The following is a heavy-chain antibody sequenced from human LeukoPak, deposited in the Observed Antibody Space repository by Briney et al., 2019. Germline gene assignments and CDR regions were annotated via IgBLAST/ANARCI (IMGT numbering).Heavy chain of an antibody. Sequence: GESLKISCRSSGYTFTTYWIGWVRQMPGKDLEWMGIIYPGDSDTRYSPSFQGQVTISADKSISTAYLQWSSLKASDTAMYYCARGGSGSFNWFDPWGQGTLVTVSS. D-gene: IGHD3-10*01. V-gene: IGHV5-51*01. CDR3: ARGGSGSFNWFDP. J-gene: IGHJ5*02. CDR2: IYPGDSDT. CDR1: GYTFTTYW.